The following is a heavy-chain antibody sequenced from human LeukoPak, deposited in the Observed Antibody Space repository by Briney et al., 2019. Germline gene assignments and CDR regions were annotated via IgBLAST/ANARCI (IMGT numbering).Heavy chain of an antibody. CDR2: INPNSGGT. J-gene: IGHJ4*02. CDR1: GYTFTGYY. Sequence: ASVKVSCKASGYTFTGYYMHWVRQAPGQGLEWMGWINPNSGGTNYAQKFQGRVTMTRDTSISTAYMELSRLRSDDTAVYYCARGDYVWGSYRYTPDYWGQGTLVTVSS. V-gene: IGHV1-2*02. D-gene: IGHD3-16*02. CDR3: ARGDYVWGSYRYTPDY.